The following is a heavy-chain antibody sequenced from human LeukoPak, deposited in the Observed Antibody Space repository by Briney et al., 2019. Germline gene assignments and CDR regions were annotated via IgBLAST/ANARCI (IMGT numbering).Heavy chain of an antibody. CDR3: ARSGVNYYDSSFHYYYYGMDV. D-gene: IGHD3-22*01. Sequence: ASVKVSCKASGYTFTSYAMNWVRQAPGQGLEWMGWINTNTGNPTYAQGFTGRFVFSLDTSVSTAYLRISSLQAEDTAVYYCARSGVNYYDSSFHYYYYGMDVWGQGTTVTVSS. CDR1: GYTFTSYA. CDR2: INTNTGNP. V-gene: IGHV7-4-1*02. J-gene: IGHJ6*02.